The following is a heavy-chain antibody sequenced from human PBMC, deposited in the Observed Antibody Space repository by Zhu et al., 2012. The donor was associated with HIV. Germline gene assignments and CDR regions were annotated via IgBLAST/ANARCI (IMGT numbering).Heavy chain of an antibody. CDR2: IYYSGST. J-gene: IGHJ4*02. Sequence: QVQLQESGPGLVKPSDTLSLTCNVSGGSITSNNYYWGWIRQPPGKGLEWIGSIYYSGSTHYNPSLKSRVTTSLNTSKDQFSLKLSSVTAADTAVYYCARHLRLYDSSGYYAYYFNYWGQGILVTVS. CDR1: GGSITSNNYY. D-gene: IGHD3-22*01. CDR3: ARHLRLYDSSGYYAYYFNY. V-gene: IGHV4-39*07.